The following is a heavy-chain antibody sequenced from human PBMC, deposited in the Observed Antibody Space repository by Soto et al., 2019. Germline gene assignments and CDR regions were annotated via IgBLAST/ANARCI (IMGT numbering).Heavy chain of an antibody. J-gene: IGHJ3*02. CDR2: SSHSGST. D-gene: IGHD4-17*01. Sequence: QVQLQESGPGLVQPSGTLSLTCAVSSGPISSGNWWSWVRQPPGKGLEWIGESSHSGSTNYSPSFKNRVTISKHKSKSHFSLNLCSVTAADTALYYCARNDCGDYKGFDIWVKGTMVTVSS. V-gene: IGHV4-4*02. CDR1: SGPISSGNW. CDR3: ARNDCGDYKGFDI.